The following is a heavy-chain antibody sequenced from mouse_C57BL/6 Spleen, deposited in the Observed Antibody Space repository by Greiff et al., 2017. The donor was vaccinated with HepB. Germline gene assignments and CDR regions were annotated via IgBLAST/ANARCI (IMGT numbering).Heavy chain of an antibody. CDR3: ARQGGDAWFAY. D-gene: IGHD3-3*01. J-gene: IGHJ3*01. CDR1: GFTFSDYY. CDR2: ISNGGGST. V-gene: IGHV5-12*01. Sequence: EVMLVESGGGLVQPGGSLKLSCAASGFTFSDYYMYWVRQTPEKRLEWVAYISNGGGSTYYPDTVKGRFTISRDNAKNTLDLQMSRLKSEDTAMYYCARQGGDAWFAYWGQGTLVTVSA.